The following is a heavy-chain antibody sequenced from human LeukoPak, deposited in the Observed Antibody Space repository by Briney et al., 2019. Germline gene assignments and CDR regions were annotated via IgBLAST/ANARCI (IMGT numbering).Heavy chain of an antibody. D-gene: IGHD2-2*01. V-gene: IGHV1-8*02. CDR1: GGTFSSYA. Sequence: ASVKVSCKASGGTFSSYAINWVRQATGQGLEWMGWMNPNSGNTGYAQKFQGRVTMTRNTSISTAYMELSSLRSEDTAVYYCARGYCSSTSCYNFDYWGQGTLVTVSS. CDR3: ARGYCSSTSCYNFDY. CDR2: MNPNSGNT. J-gene: IGHJ4*02.